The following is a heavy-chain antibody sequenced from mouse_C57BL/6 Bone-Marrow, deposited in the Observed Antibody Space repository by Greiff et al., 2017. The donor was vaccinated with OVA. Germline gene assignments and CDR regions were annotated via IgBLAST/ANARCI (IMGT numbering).Heavy chain of an antibody. CDR2: IDPETGGT. J-gene: IGHJ2*01. Sequence: QVQLQQSGAELVRPGASVTLSCKASGYTFTDYEMHWVKQTPVHGLEWIGAIDPETGGTAYNQKFKGKAILTADKSSSTAYMELRSLTSEDSAVYYCTRRYYYGSSVDYWGQGTTLTVSS. D-gene: IGHD1-1*01. V-gene: IGHV1-15*01. CDR1: GYTFTDYE. CDR3: TRRYYYGSSVDY.